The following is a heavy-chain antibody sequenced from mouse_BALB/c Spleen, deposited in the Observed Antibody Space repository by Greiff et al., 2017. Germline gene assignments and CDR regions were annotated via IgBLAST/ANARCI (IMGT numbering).Heavy chain of an antibody. J-gene: IGHJ3*01. CDR2: ISSGGST. Sequence: EVHLVESGGGLVKPGGSLKLSCAASGFTFSSYAMSWVRQTPEKRLEWVASISSGGSTYYPDSVKGRFTISRDNARNILYLQMSSLRSEDTAMYYCARFYDGYSAWFAYWGQGTLVTVSA. V-gene: IGHV5-6-5*01. CDR3: ARFYDGYSAWFAY. D-gene: IGHD2-3*01. CDR1: GFTFSSYA.